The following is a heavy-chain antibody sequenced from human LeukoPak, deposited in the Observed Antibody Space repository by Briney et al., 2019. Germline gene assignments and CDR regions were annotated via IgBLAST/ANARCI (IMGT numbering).Heavy chain of an antibody. J-gene: IGHJ4*02. CDR1: GGSFSGYY. CDR3: ARDRGAGLDY. Sequence: PSETLSLTCAVYGGSFSGYYWSWIRQPPGKGLEWIGEINHSGSTNYNPSLKSRVTMSVDTSKNQFSLKLSSVTAADTAVYYCARDRGAGLDYWGQGTLVTVSS. CDR2: INHSGST. V-gene: IGHV4-34*01. D-gene: IGHD6-19*01.